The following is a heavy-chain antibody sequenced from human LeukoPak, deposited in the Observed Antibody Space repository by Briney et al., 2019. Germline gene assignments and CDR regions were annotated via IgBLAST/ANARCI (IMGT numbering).Heavy chain of an antibody. V-gene: IGHV1-46*01. D-gene: IGHD3-22*01. CDR2: INPSGGST. J-gene: IGHJ4*02. CDR1: GYTLTSYY. CDR3: ARADSSGYKHYFDY. Sequence: ASVKVSCKPSGYTLTSYYMHWVRQAPGHGLEWMGIINPSGGSTSYAQKFQGRLTMNRHTSTRPAYMELSSLRSEGAAVYYCARADSSGYKHYFDYWGQGTLVTVSS.